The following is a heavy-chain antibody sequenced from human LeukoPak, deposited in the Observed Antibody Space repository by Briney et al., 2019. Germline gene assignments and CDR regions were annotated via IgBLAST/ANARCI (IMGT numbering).Heavy chain of an antibody. V-gene: IGHV5-51*01. CDR1: GYRFTTYW. Sequence: GESLKISCEGSGYRFTTYWIGWVRQMPGKGLEWVAMIYPGDSDIRYGPSFQGQVTISADKSISTAYLQWSSLKASDTAIYYCTRLPGSSGSGWFDPWGQGTPVTVSS. J-gene: IGHJ5*02. CDR2: IYPGDSDI. CDR3: TRLPGSSGSGWFDP. D-gene: IGHD3-22*01.